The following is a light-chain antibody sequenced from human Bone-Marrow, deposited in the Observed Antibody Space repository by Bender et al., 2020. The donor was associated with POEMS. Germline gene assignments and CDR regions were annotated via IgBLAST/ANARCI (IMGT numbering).Light chain of an antibody. J-gene: IGLJ1*01. Sequence: QSALTQPASVSGSPGQSITITCTGTSRDVGTYNYVSWYQQHPGKAPKLIIHDVSNRPSGVSNRFSGSKSGNTASLTVSGLQAEDEADYYCSSFVGTNNFVFGSGTTVTVL. CDR2: DVS. CDR3: SSFVGTNNFV. V-gene: IGLV2-14*03. CDR1: SRDVGTYNY.